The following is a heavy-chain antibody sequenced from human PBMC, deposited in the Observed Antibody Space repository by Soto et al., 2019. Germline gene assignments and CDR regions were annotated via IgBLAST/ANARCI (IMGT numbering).Heavy chain of an antibody. CDR2: MNPNSGDS. D-gene: IGHD6-6*01. J-gene: IGHJ4*02. CDR3: TRDGAYSSSSGLLSY. CDR1: GYSFTAYY. V-gene: IGHV1-2*02. Sequence: QVQLMQSGAEVRKPGASVKVSCKATGYSFTAYYTHWVRQAPGQGLEWLGWMNPNSGDSNYAQQFQGRVTMTRDTSISTAYMELRRLTFDDTAVYYCTRDGAYSSSSGLLSYWGQGTLVTVSS.